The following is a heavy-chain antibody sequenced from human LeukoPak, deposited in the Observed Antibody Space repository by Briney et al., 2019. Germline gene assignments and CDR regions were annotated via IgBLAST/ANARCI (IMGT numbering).Heavy chain of an antibody. V-gene: IGHV3-7*01. CDR3: ARDHKGVLEY. CDR1: GFTFSSSW. J-gene: IGHJ4*02. CDR2: IKQDGSEK. Sequence: QPGGSLRLSCAASGFTFSSSWMSWVRQAPGKGLEWVANIKQDGSEKYYVDSVKGRFTISRDNAKNSLYLQMNSLRAEDTAVYYCARDHKGVLEYWGQGTLVTVSS.